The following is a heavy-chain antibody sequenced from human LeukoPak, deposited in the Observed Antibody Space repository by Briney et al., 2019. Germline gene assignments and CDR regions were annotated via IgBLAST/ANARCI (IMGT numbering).Heavy chain of an antibody. Sequence: SETLSLTCTLSGGSISSSSYYWGWIRQPPGKGLEWIGSIYYSGSTYYNPSLKSRVTISVDTSKNQFSLKLSSVTAADTAVYYCARQDYDILTGSSSFDPWGQGTLVTVSS. CDR2: IYYSGST. V-gene: IGHV4-39*01. CDR1: GGSISSSSYY. J-gene: IGHJ5*02. CDR3: ARQDYDILTGSSSFDP. D-gene: IGHD3-9*01.